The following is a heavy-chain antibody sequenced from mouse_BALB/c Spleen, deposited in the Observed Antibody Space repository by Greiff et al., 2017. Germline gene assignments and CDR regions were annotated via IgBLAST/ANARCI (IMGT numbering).Heavy chain of an antibody. Sequence: EVKLVESGGGLVKLGGSLKLSCAASGFTFSSYYMSWVRQTPEKRLELVAAINSNGGSTYYPDSVKGRFTISRDNAKNTLYLQMSSLKSEDTAMYYCARDRGISYGNYSWFAYWGQGTLVTVSA. D-gene: IGHD2-1*01. V-gene: IGHV5-6-2*01. CDR1: GFTFSSYY. CDR2: INSNGGST. CDR3: ARDRGISYGNYSWFAY. J-gene: IGHJ3*01.